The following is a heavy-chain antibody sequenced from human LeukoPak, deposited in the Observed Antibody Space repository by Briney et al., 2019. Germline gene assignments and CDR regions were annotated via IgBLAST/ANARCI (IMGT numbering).Heavy chain of an antibody. J-gene: IGHJ4*02. CDR3: ARSQYGSGTYYFDF. V-gene: IGHV4-31*03. CDR1: GGSISTGGYY. CDR2: IYYSGST. Sequence: PSQTLSLTCTVSGGSISTGGYYWTWIRQHPGKGLEWIGYIYYSGSTYYNPSLKSRVAISVDTSKNQFSLKLTSVTAADTAVYYCARSQYGSGTYYFDFWGLGTLVTVSS. D-gene: IGHD3-10*01.